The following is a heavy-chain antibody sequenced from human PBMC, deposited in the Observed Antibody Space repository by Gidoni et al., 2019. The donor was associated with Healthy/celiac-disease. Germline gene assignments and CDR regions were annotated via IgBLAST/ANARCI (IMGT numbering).Heavy chain of an antibody. D-gene: IGHD2-2*02. J-gene: IGHJ5*02. CDR1: GGSISSGGYS. Sequence: QLQLQESASGLVKPPQTPSPTCAVSGGSISSGGYSWSWIRQPPGKGLAWIGYIYHSGSTYYNPSLKSRVTISVDRSKNQFSLKLSSVTAADTAVYYCARDLGYCSSTSCYMWFDPWGQGTLVTVSS. CDR3: ARDLGYCSSTSCYMWFDP. CDR2: IYHSGST. V-gene: IGHV4-30-2*01.